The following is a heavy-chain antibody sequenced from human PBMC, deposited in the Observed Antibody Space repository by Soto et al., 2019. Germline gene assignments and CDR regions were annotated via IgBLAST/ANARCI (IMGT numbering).Heavy chain of an antibody. CDR3: ARLGFVGEGDF. J-gene: IGHJ4*02. D-gene: IGHD3-16*01. CDR1: GFTFSRYW. V-gene: IGHV3-74*01. Sequence: EVQLAESVGGLIQPGGSLRLSCATSGFTFSRYWIHWVRQAPGEGLVWVSRISGDGVHTDYAESVKGRFTVSRDIAKSTGYLQMNNLRAEDTAIYYCARLGFVGEGDFWGQGILVTVSS. CDR2: ISGDGVHT.